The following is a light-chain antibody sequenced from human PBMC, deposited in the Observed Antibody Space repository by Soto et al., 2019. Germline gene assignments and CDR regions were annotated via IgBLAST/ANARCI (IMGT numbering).Light chain of an antibody. Sequence: ALTQPASVSGSPGQSITISCTGTSTDVGGYNSVSWYQHHPGKAPKLIIYEVSHRPTGVSNRFSGSKSGNKASLTISGLQAEDEADYYCNSYANSNKGVFGTGTKVTVL. J-gene: IGLJ1*01. CDR3: NSYANSNKGV. CDR2: EVS. CDR1: STDVGGYNS. V-gene: IGLV2-14*01.